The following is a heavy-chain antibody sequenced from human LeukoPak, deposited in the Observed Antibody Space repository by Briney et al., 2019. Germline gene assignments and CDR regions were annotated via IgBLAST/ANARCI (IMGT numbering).Heavy chain of an antibody. D-gene: IGHD5-18*01. J-gene: IGHJ5*02. CDR3: ARVTHTELSTWFDP. Sequence: ASVKVSCKASGGTFNNYAINWVRQAPGQGLEWMGGIIPFFGSSNYAQKSQGRVTTTADESTTTAYMELSSLRSEDTAVYYCARVTHTELSTWFDPWGQGTLVTVSS. CDR2: IIPFFGSS. V-gene: IGHV1-69*13. CDR1: GGTFNNYA.